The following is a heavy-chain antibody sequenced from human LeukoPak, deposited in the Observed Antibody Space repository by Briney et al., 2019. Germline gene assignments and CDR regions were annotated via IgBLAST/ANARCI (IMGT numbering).Heavy chain of an antibody. D-gene: IGHD5-18*01. V-gene: IGHV4-31*03. J-gene: IGHJ4*02. CDR3: ARGSGGDNYGSYYFDS. Sequence: KTSETLSLTCTVSGGSISSGGYYWTWIRQHPGKGLGWIGFFYDSESSYFNPSLKSRVSISVDTSRNQFSLNLTSVIAADTAVYYCARGSGGDNYGSYYFDSWGQGSLVTVSS. CDR1: GGSISSGGYY. CDR2: FYDSESS.